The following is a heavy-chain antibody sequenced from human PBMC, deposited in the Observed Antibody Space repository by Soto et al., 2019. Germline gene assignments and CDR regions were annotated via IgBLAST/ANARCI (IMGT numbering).Heavy chain of an antibody. D-gene: IGHD3-10*01. CDR2: ISAYNGNT. CDR3: ARDSRFGEPSPYYYYGMDV. Sequence: QVQLVQSGAEVKKPGASVKVSCKASGYTFTSYGISWVRQAPGQGLEWMGWISAYNGNTNYAQKLQGRVTMTTDTSTSTVYMELRSLRSDDTAVYYCARDSRFGEPSPYYYYGMDVWGQGTTVTVSS. CDR1: GYTFTSYG. J-gene: IGHJ6*02. V-gene: IGHV1-18*01.